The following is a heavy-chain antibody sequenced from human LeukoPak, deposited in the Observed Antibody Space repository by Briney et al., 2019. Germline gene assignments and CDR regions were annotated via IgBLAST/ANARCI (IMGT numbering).Heavy chain of an antibody. CDR2: MNPNSGGT. CDR3: AQRTDGGTYSEG. J-gene: IGHJ4*02. V-gene: IGHV1-2*02. D-gene: IGHD1-26*01. CDR1: GYTFTGYF. Sequence: GASVKVSCKASGYTFTGYFMHWVRQAPGQGLEWMGWMNPNSGGTNYAQKFQGRVTMARDTSISTAYIELTDLTSDDTAVYYCAQRTDGGTYSEGWGQGTLVTVSS.